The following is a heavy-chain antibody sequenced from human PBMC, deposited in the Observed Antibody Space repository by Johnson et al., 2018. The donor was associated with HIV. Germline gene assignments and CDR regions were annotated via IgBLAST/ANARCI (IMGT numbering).Heavy chain of an antibody. Sequence: QVQLVESGGGVVQPGRSLRLSCAASGFTFSSYGMHWVRQAPGKGLEWVAVIWYDGSNKYYADSVKGRFTISRDNSKNTLYLQMNSLRAEDTAVYYCAKCRKLVGSGDNDGFDIWGQGTMVTVS. J-gene: IGHJ3*02. CDR3: AKCRKLVGSGDNDGFDI. V-gene: IGHV3-33*06. CDR1: GFTFSSYG. CDR2: IWYDGSNK. D-gene: IGHD2-15*01.